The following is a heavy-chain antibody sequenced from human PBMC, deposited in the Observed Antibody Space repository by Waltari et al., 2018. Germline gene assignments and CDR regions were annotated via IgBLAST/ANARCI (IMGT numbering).Heavy chain of an antibody. CDR1: GYSISSGYY. J-gene: IGHJ5*02. CDR2: IYYSGST. V-gene: IGHV4-61*01. D-gene: IGHD3-10*01. Sequence: QVQLQESGPGLVEPSETLSLTCAVSGYSISSGYYWGWIRQPPGKGLEWIGYIYYSGSTNYTPSLKSRVTISVDTSKNQFSLKLSSVTAADTAVYYCARETPGWFDPWGQGTLVTVSS. CDR3: ARETPGWFDP.